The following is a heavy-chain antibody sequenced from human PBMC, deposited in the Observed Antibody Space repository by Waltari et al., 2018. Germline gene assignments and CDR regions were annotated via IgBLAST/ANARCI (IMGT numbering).Heavy chain of an antibody. V-gene: IGHV1-24*01. J-gene: IGHJ1*01. D-gene: IGHD2-2*01. CDR1: GYTLTALS. Sequence: QVQLVQSGAEVKKPGASVKVSCKVSGYTLTALSMHWVRQAPGKGLGWMGGFDPEDGETIYAQKFQGRVTMTEDTSTDTAYRELSSLRSEDTAVYYCATDLSCSSTSCFHFQHWGQGTLVTVSS. CDR3: ATDLSCSSTSCFHFQH. CDR2: FDPEDGET.